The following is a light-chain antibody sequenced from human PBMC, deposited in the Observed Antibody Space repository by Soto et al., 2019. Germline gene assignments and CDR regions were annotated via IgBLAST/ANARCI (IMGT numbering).Light chain of an antibody. CDR1: QSVTSN. Sequence: EIVMTQSPATLSVSPGESATLSCRASQSVTSNLAWYQHKPGQAPRLLIYSSSTRAAGIPARFGGSGSGTEFTFSISSLQSEDFAVYCCQQYNNWPRTFGQGTKVDIK. J-gene: IGKJ1*01. V-gene: IGKV3-15*01. CDR2: SSS. CDR3: QQYNNWPRT.